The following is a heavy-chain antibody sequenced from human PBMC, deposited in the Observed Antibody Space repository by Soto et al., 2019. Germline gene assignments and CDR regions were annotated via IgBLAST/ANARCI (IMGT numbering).Heavy chain of an antibody. V-gene: IGHV3-30-3*01. Sequence: GGSLRLSCAASGFTFSSYAMHWVRQAPGKGLEWVAVISYDGSNKYYADSVKGRFTISRDNSKNTLYLQMNNLRAEDTAVYYCARIVVVVAATIAPSDAFDIWGQGTMVTVSS. J-gene: IGHJ3*02. CDR3: ARIVVVVAATIAPSDAFDI. CDR1: GFTFSSYA. D-gene: IGHD2-15*01. CDR2: ISYDGSNK.